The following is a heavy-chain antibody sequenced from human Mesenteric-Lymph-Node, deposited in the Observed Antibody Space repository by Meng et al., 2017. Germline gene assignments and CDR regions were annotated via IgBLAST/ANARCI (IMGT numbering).Heavy chain of an antibody. D-gene: IGHD1-1*01. CDR1: GYSISSGYY. V-gene: IGHV4-38-2*02. Sequence: SETLSLTCAVSGYSISSGYYWGWIRQPPGKGLEWIGSIYHSGSTYYNPSLKSRVTISVDTSKNQFSLKLSSVTAADTAVYYCARDPATGALYYYGMDVWGQGNTVTVSS. CDR3: ARDPATGALYYYGMDV. CDR2: IYHSGST. J-gene: IGHJ6*02.